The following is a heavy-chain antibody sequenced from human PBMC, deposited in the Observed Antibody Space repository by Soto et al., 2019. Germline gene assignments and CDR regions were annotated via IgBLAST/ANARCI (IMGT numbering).Heavy chain of an antibody. CDR2: ISGSGGST. Sequence: PGGSLRLSCAASGFTFSSYAMSWVRQAPGKGLEWVSAISGSGGSTYYADSVKGRFTISRDNSKNTLYLQMNSLRAEDTAVYYCAKDTGAYYYDSSGLFDIWGQGTMVTVSS. D-gene: IGHD3-22*01. V-gene: IGHV3-23*01. CDR1: GFTFSSYA. J-gene: IGHJ3*02. CDR3: AKDTGAYYYDSSGLFDI.